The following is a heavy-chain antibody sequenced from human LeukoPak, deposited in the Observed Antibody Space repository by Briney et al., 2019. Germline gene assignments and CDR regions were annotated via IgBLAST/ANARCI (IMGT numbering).Heavy chain of an antibody. Sequence: ASVKVSCKASGYTFTSYGISWVRQAPGQGLEWMGWISAYNGNTNYAQKLQGRVTMTTDTSTSTAYMELRSLRSDDTAVYYCARGRYCSSTSCPYCFDYWGQGTLVTVSS. J-gene: IGHJ4*02. D-gene: IGHD2-2*01. V-gene: IGHV1-18*01. CDR3: ARGRYCSSTSCPYCFDY. CDR2: ISAYNGNT. CDR1: GYTFTSYG.